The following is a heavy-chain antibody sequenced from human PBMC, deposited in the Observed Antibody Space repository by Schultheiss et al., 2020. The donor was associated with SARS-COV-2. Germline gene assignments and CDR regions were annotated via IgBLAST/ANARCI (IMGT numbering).Heavy chain of an antibody. CDR2: IYHSGST. V-gene: IGHV4-38-2*01. J-gene: IGHJ4*02. CDR3: ARFRRYSSSSYYFDY. Sequence: SQTLSLTCAVSGYSISSGYYWGWIRQPPGKGLEWIGSIYHSGSTYYNPSLKSRVTISVDTSKNQFSLKLSSVTAADTAVYYCARFRRYSSSSYYFDYWGQGTLVTVSS. D-gene: IGHD6-6*01. CDR1: GYSISSGYY.